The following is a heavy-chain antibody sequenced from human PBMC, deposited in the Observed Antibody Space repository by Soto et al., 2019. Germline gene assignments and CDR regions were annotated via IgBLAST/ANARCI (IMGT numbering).Heavy chain of an antibody. D-gene: IGHD3-10*01. CDR3: ARDGYGSGGGFDP. J-gene: IGHJ5*02. Sequence: SLRLSCAASGFVFSSYAMSWVRQAPGKGLEWVSAISGSGTTAYYADSVKGRFIFSRDNPKNTMYLQMNSLRSDDTAVYYCARDGYGSGGGFDPWGQGTLVTVSS. V-gene: IGHV3-23*01. CDR1: GFVFSSYA. CDR2: ISGSGTTA.